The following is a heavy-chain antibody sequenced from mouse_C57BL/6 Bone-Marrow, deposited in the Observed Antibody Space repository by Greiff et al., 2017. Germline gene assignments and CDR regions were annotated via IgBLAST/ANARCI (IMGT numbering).Heavy chain of an antibody. Sequence: QVQLQQSGAELVRPGASVTLSCKASGYTFPDYEMHWVKQTPVHGLEWIGAIDPETGGTAYNQKFKGKAILTADKSSSTAYMELRSLTSEDSAVDYCRHYEYEDYYAMDYWGQGTSVTVSS. CDR2: IDPETGGT. CDR3: RHYEYEDYYAMDY. J-gene: IGHJ4*01. CDR1: GYTFPDYE. V-gene: IGHV1-15*01. D-gene: IGHD2-4*01.